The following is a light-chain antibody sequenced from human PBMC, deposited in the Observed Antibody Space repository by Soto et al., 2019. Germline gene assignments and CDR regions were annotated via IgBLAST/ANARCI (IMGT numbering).Light chain of an antibody. CDR1: SSNIGSNI. CDR3: ATWDDTLNGSWV. CDR2: SNN. Sequence: QSVLTQPPSASGTPGQRVTISCSGSSSNIGSNIVNWYQQLPGTAPKLLIYSNNQRPSGVPDRFSGSKSGTSASLAISGLRSEDEADYFCATWDDTLNGSWVFGGGTKVTVL. J-gene: IGLJ3*02. V-gene: IGLV1-44*01.